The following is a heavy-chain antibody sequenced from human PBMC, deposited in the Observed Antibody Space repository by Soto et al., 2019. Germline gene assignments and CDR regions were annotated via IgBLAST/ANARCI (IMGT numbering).Heavy chain of an antibody. CDR1: GFTFADYA. Sequence: VQLKESGGGVVKTGGSLRLSCVASGFTFADYAMHWVRRIPGKGLEWVSTISGSDGKTFYADSVKGRFSISRDTSQSTLYLQMNSLRADDTAMYYCARWSYLDYWGQGTRVTVSS. D-gene: IGHD3-3*01. V-gene: IGHV3-23*01. CDR3: ARWSYLDY. J-gene: IGHJ4*02. CDR2: ISGSDGKT.